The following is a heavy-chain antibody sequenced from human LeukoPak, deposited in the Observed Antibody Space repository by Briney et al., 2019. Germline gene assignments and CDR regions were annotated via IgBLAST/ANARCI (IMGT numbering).Heavy chain of an antibody. Sequence: GGSLRLSCAASGFNFSATYMTWIRQAPGKGLEWVSYISYRGIIINYADSVKGRFTISRDDAKSSLYLHMNNLRTEDTALYYCASGGDYVGIAATFRYWGQGSLVTVSS. CDR2: ISYRGIII. J-gene: IGHJ4*02. D-gene: IGHD4-23*01. CDR1: GFNFSATY. V-gene: IGHV3-11*01. CDR3: ASGGDYVGIAATFRY.